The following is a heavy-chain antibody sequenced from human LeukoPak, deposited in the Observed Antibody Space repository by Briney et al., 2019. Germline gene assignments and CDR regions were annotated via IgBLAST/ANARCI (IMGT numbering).Heavy chain of an antibody. Sequence: PSETLSLTCTVSGGSISSYYWSWIRQPPGKGLEWIGYIHYSGSTHYNPSLKSRVTISVDTSKNQVSLKLRSVTAADTAVYYCARTAKYSSGWHAYYYYMDVWGKGTTVTVSS. V-gene: IGHV4-59*01. CDR1: GGSISSYY. J-gene: IGHJ6*03. CDR2: IHYSGST. CDR3: ARTAKYSSGWHAYYYYMDV. D-gene: IGHD6-19*01.